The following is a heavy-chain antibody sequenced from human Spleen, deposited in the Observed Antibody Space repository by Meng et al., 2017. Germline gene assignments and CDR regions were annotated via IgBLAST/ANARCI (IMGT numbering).Heavy chain of an antibody. J-gene: IGHJ5*02. D-gene: IGHD3-10*01. CDR3: ARGGDMVRGVIPTRSNWFDP. Sequence: ASVKVSCKPSGYNFPDYYMHWVRQAPGQGLEWMGIINPSGGSTSYAQKFQGKVTMTRDTSTSTVYMELSSLRSEDTAVYYCARGGDMVRGVIPTRSNWFDPWGQGTLVTVSS. CDR2: INPSGGST. V-gene: IGHV1-46*01. CDR1: GYNFPDYY.